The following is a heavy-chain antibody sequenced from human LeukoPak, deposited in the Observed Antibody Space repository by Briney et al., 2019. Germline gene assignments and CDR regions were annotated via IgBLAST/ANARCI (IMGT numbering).Heavy chain of an antibody. CDR1: EFTFSSYA. V-gene: IGHV3-23*01. D-gene: IGHD3-22*01. J-gene: IGHJ4*02. Sequence: GGSLRLSCAASEFTFSSYAMSWVRQAPGKGLDWVSTISGSGASTYYADSVKGRFTISRDNSKNTLYLQMNSLRAEDTAVYYCVKYYDSSGSYYFDYWGQGTLVTVSS. CDR3: VKYYDSSGSYYFDY. CDR2: ISGSGAST.